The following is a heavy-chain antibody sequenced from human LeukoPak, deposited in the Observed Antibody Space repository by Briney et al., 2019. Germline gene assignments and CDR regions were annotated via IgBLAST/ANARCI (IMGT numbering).Heavy chain of an antibody. CDR3: ARLSQRELCYFDY. Sequence: SETLSLTCAVSGDSISRNKWWTWVRQPPGKGLEWIGEIYHSGTTNYNPSLESRVTISVDTSKNQFSLKLSSVTAADTAVYYCARLSQRELCYFDYWGQGTLVTVSS. J-gene: IGHJ4*02. CDR2: IYHSGTT. V-gene: IGHV4-4*02. CDR1: GDSISRNKW. D-gene: IGHD1-26*01.